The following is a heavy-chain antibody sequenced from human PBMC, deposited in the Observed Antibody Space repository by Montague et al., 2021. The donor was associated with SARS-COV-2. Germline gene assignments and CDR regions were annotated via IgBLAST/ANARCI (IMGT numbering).Heavy chain of an antibody. CDR1: GFTLSSYG. D-gene: IGHD3-16*01. J-gene: IGHJ6*02. CDR2: ISYTGTTT. Sequence: SLRLSCAASGFTLSSYGMKWVRQAPGKGLEWSSYISYTGTTTYYADSVTSRFIISRDDAMNSLSLQMTSLRADDTAIYHCARVKKGGLYSYYGMDVWGQGTSVTVS. CDR3: ARVKKGGLYSYYGMDV. V-gene: IGHV3-48*03.